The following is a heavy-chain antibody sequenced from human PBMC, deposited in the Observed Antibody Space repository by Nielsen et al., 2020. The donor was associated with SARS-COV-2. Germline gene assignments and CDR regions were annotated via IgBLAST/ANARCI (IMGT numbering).Heavy chain of an antibody. Sequence: GESLKISCAASGFTFSSYWMSWVRQAPGKGLEWVANIKQDGSEKYYVDSVKGRFTISRDNAKNSLYLQMNSLRAEDTAVYYCARDGGDGYRYYGMDVWGQGTTVTVSS. D-gene: IGHD6-25*01. CDR1: GFTFSSYW. CDR2: IKQDGSEK. J-gene: IGHJ6*02. V-gene: IGHV3-7*01. CDR3: ARDGGDGYRYYGMDV.